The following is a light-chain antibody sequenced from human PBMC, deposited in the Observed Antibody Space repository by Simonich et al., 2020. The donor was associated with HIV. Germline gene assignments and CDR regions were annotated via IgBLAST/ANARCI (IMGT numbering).Light chain of an antibody. CDR1: SGSVSTSYY. CDR2: TTN. V-gene: IGLV8-61*01. Sequence: QTVVTQETSSSVSPGGTVKLTCALSSGSVSTSYYPTWYHQTPGQPTRTLIDTTNPRSSGVPDRFSGSILGNKAVLTITGAQADDEGDYYCVLYMGSGISVFGGGTKLTVL. J-gene: IGLJ3*02. CDR3: VLYMGSGISV.